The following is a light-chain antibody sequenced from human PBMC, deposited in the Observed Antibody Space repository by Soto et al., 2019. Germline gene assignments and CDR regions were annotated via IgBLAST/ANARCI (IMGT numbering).Light chain of an antibody. CDR2: GAS. J-gene: IGKJ5*01. CDR1: QSVTNNY. CDR3: QQYGNSPIT. Sequence: EIVLTQSPGPLSLYPGERATLSCRASQSVTNNYLAWYQQKPGQAPRLLIDGASSRATGVPDRFSGTGSGTDFTLTISRLEPEDFAVFYCQQYGNSPITSGQGTRLEIK. V-gene: IGKV3-20*01.